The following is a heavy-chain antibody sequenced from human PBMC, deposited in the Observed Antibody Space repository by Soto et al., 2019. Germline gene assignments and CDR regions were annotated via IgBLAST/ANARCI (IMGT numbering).Heavy chain of an antibody. CDR1: EYSFTSYW. Sequence: GESLKISCKGSEYSFTSYWIGCVRQMPGKGLEGMGISYPGDSDTRYSPSFQGQVTISVDKSISTAYLQWSSLKASDTAMYYCARGLLTAYDAFDIWGQGTMVTVSS. V-gene: IGHV5-51*01. J-gene: IGHJ3*02. CDR2: SYPGDSDT. D-gene: IGHD2-21*02. CDR3: ARGLLTAYDAFDI.